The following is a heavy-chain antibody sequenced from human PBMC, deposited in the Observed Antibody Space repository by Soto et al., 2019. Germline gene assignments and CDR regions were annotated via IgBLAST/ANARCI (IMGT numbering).Heavy chain of an antibody. Sequence: ASVKVYCKVSGYTLTELSMHWGRQAPGKGLEWMGGFDPEDGETIYAQKFQGRVTMTEDTSTDTAYMELSSLRSEDTAVYYCATDLGLAVASDFDYWGQGTLVTVSS. V-gene: IGHV1-24*01. D-gene: IGHD6-19*01. CDR2: FDPEDGET. CDR1: GYTLTELS. J-gene: IGHJ4*02. CDR3: ATDLGLAVASDFDY.